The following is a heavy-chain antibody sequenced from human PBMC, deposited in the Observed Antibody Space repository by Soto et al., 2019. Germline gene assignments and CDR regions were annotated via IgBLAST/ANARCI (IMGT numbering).Heavy chain of an antibody. Sequence: GASVKVSCKASGGTFSSYTISWVRQAPGQGLEWMGRIIPILGIANYAQKFQGRVTITADKSTSTACMELSSLRSEDTAVYYCARDRPSVSTGNGYEFDYWGQGTLVTVSS. CDR3: ARDRPSVSTGNGYEFDY. V-gene: IGHV1-69*04. CDR1: GGTFSSYT. D-gene: IGHD5-12*01. J-gene: IGHJ4*02. CDR2: IIPILGIA.